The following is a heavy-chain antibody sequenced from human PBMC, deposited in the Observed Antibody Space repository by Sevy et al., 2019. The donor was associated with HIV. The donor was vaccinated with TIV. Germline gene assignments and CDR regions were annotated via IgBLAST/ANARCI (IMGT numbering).Heavy chain of an antibody. Sequence: GGSLRLSCAASGFTFSDYSLNWVRQAPGKGLEWVSYISRSGTTRHYADSVRGRFTISRDDAKNSLYLQMSSLRDEDTPVYYCARDDTASYLPVSWGQGTLVTVSS. CDR3: ARDDTASYLPVS. J-gene: IGHJ4*02. CDR2: ISRSGTTR. V-gene: IGHV3-48*02. CDR1: GFTFSDYS. D-gene: IGHD3-10*01.